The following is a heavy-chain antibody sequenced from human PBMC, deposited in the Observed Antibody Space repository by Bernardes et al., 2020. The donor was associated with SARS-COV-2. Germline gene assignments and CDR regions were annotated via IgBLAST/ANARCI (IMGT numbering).Heavy chain of an antibody. CDR2: ISSSSSTI. D-gene: IGHD4-4*01. CDR3: ARDKGSSKSEYLDY. J-gene: IGHJ4*02. Sequence: GGSLRLSCAASGFTFSSYSMNWVRQAPGKGLEWVSYISSSSSTIYYADSVKGRFTISRDNDKNSLYLQMNSRRAEDTAVYYCARDKGSSKSEYLDYWGQGTLITVSS. V-gene: IGHV3-48*04. CDR1: GFTFSSYS.